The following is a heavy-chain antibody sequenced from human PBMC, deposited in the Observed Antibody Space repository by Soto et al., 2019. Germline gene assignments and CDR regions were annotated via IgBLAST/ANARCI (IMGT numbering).Heavy chain of an antibody. D-gene: IGHD3-16*01. CDR2: MYYSGAT. V-gene: IGHV4-39*01. CDR3: AIHAAYDSVWGKSYGSDY. CDR1: GGSISSNSYY. Sequence: SETLSLTCTVSGGSISSNSYYWDWIRQPPGKALEWIGSMYYSGATYHNPSLQSRVTISVDTSKNQFSTPLSSVTAADAAVYCCAIHAAYDSVWGKSYGSDYWGQGTLVTVS. J-gene: IGHJ4*02.